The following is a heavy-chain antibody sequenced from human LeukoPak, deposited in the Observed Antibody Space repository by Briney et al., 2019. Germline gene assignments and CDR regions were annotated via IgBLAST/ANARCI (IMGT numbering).Heavy chain of an antibody. J-gene: IGHJ4*02. V-gene: IGHV5-51*01. CDR2: IYPGDSDT. CDR3: ARRLGYCSGGTCYFDY. Sequence: PGGSLRLSCKGSGYSLTSYWIGWVRQMPGKGLEWMGIIYPGDSDTRYSPSFQGQVTISADKSISTAYLQWSSLKASDTAMYYCARRLGYCSGGTCYFDYWGQGTLVTVPS. CDR1: GYSLTSYW. D-gene: IGHD2-15*01.